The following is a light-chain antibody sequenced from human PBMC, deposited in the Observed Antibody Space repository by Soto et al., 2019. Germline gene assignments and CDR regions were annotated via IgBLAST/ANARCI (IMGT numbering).Light chain of an antibody. V-gene: IGKV1-27*01. CDR3: QKYNPAPFT. J-gene: IGKJ3*01. CDR1: QGISNF. CDR2: AAS. Sequence: DFQMAQSPSSLSAAVGDRVTITCRASQGISNFLAWYQQKPGKVPQLLIYAASTLQSGVPSRFSGSGSGTDFTLTINSLQTEDVGTYYCQKYNPAPFTFGPGTKVDL.